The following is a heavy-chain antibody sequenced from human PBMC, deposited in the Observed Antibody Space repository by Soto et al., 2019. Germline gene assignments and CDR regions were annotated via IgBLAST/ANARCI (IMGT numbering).Heavy chain of an antibody. CDR1: GFTFSSYA. D-gene: IGHD3-3*01. Sequence: EVQLLESGGGLVQPGGSLRLSCAASGFTFSSYAMSWVRQAPGKGLEWVSAISGSGGSTYYEDSVKGRFTISRDNSKNTLDLQMNSLSAEATAVYYCAKETERFLEWLSSPIDYWGQGTLVTVSS. CDR2: ISGSGGST. J-gene: IGHJ4*02. V-gene: IGHV3-23*01. CDR3: AKETERFLEWLSSPIDY.